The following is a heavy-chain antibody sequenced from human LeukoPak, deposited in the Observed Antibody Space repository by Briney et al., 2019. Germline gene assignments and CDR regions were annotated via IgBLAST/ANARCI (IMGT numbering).Heavy chain of an antibody. D-gene: IGHD2-15*01. J-gene: IGHJ6*03. CDR3: ARGVGLANYYYYMDV. Sequence: PGGSLRLSCAASGFTVSSNYMSWVRQAPGKGLEWVSYIDSSGDTIHYADSVKGRFTISRDNAKNSLFLQMSSLRVEDMSVYYCARGVGLANYYYYMDVWGRGTTVTISS. CDR1: GFTVSSNY. V-gene: IGHV3-11*04. CDR2: IDSSGDTI.